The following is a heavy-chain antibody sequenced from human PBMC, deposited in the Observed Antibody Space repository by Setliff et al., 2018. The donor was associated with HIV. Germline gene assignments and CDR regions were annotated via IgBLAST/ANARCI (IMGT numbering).Heavy chain of an antibody. CDR1: GFTFRNYG. CDR3: AKVHRGYSGRYYHYHIDV. CDR2: IYYDGSNK. J-gene: IGHJ6*03. V-gene: IGHV3-30*02. Sequence: PGGYLRLSCAASGFTFRNYGMHWVRQAPGKGLEWVAGIYYDGSNKFYGDSAKGRFTISRDNFKNTLFLEVNTLRAEDTAVYYCAKVHRGYSGRYYHYHIDVWGTGTTVTVSS. D-gene: IGHD5-12*01.